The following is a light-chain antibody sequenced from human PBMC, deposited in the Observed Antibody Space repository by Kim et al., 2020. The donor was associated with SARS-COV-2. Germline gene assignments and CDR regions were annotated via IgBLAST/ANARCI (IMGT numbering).Light chain of an antibody. V-gene: IGLV2-14*03. Sequence: GQSITISCTGTSSDIGNYNYVYWFQQHPGKTPRVLIYDVINRPSGVSNRFSASKSGNTASLTISGLQAEDEADYYCNSYTTSSTWVFGTGTKVTVL. CDR2: DVI. J-gene: IGLJ1*01. CDR3: NSYTTSSTWV. CDR1: SSDIGNYNY.